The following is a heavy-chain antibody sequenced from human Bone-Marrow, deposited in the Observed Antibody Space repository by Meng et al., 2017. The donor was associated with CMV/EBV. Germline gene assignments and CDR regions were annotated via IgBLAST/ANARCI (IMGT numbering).Heavy chain of an antibody. V-gene: IGHV3-21*01. CDR2: ISSSSSYI. CDR1: GFTVSSNY. Sequence: GGSLRLSCAASGFTVSSNYMTWVRQAAGKGLEWVSSISSSSSYIYYADSVKGRFTISRDNAKNSLYLQMNSLRAEDTAVYYCARDADIVVVPAYFDYWGQGTLVTVSS. J-gene: IGHJ4*02. CDR3: ARDADIVVVPAYFDY. D-gene: IGHD2-2*01.